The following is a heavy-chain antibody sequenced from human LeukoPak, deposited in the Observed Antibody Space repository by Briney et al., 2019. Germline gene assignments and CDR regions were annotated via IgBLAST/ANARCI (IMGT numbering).Heavy chain of an antibody. J-gene: IGHJ4*02. CDR3: ANGPQYTILTGFYKVRSHLDY. D-gene: IGHD3-9*01. CDR1: GFTFSTYG. Sequence: PGGSLRLCCAASGFTFSTYGMHWVRQAPGKGLEWVAFIRYDGSIKHYADSVKGRFTISRDNSKNTLYLQMNSLRAEDTAVYYCANGPQYTILTGFYKVRSHLDYWGQGTLVTVSS. V-gene: IGHV3-30*02. CDR2: IRYDGSIK.